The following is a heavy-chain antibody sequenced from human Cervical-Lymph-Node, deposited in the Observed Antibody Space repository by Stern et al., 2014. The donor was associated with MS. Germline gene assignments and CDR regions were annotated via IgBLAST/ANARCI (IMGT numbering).Heavy chain of an antibody. CDR2: VSHLGST. J-gene: IGHJ3*01. V-gene: IGHV4-4*02. Sequence: QVQLQESGPGVVKPSGPLPLTCVVSGGSISRSKWRSWVRQPPGKGLEWIGEVSHLGSTNYNPSLKSRVSISLDKSNNQVSLKMDSVTAADTAVYYCASGHDAFALWGQGTLVTVSS. CDR3: ASGHDAFAL. CDR1: GGSISRSKW.